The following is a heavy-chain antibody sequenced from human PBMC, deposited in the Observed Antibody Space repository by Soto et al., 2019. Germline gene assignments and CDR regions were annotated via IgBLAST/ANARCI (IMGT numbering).Heavy chain of an antibody. J-gene: IGHJ4*02. V-gene: IGHV1-18*04. CDR2: ISAYNGNT. Sequence: ASVKVSCKASGYTFTSYGISWVRRAPGQGLEWMGWISAYNGNTNYAQKLQGRVTMTTDTSTSTAYMELRRLRSDDTAVYYCARVGSSAYYFDYWGQGTLGTVST. D-gene: IGHD6-6*01. CDR1: GYTFTSYG. CDR3: ARVGSSAYYFDY.